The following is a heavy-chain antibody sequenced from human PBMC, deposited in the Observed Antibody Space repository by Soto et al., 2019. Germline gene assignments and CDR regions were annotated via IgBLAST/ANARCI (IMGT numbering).Heavy chain of an antibody. CDR3: ARLATFWSGYSSYYYYYMDV. V-gene: IGHV4-59*08. D-gene: IGHD3-3*01. CDR2: IYYSGST. J-gene: IGHJ6*03. Sequence: SETLSLTCTVSGGSISSYYWSWIRQPPGKGLEWIGYIYYSGSTTYNPSLKSRVTISVDTSKNQFSLRLSSVTAADTAVYYCARLATFWSGYSSYYYYYMDVSGKGTTVTVSS. CDR1: GGSISSYY.